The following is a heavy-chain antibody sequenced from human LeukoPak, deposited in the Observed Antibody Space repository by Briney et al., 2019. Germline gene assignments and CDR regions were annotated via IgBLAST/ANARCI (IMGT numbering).Heavy chain of an antibody. CDR3: ARVQWLVSYYFDY. CDR1: GFTVSSNY. V-gene: IGHV3-66*01. D-gene: IGHD6-19*01. Sequence: GGSLRLSCAASGFTVSSNYMSWVRQAPGKGLEWVSVIYSGGSTYYADSVKGRLTISRGNSKNTLYLQMNSLRAEDTAVYYCARVQWLVSYYFDYWGQGTLVTVSS. J-gene: IGHJ4*02. CDR2: IYSGGST.